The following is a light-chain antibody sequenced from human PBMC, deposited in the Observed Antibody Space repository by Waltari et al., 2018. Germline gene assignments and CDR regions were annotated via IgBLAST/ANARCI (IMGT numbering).Light chain of an antibody. J-gene: IGLJ3*02. CDR1: YGSLSTTSY. CDR2: KAN. V-gene: IGLV8-61*01. Sequence: QTVVPQEPSLSVSPGGTVTLTCALSYGSLSTTSYATWYQQTPGQAPRTLVYKANARSSGVPDRFSGSILGNTAALTITGAQADDESDYYCALYMGSGIWVFGGGTRLTVL. CDR3: ALYMGSGIWV.